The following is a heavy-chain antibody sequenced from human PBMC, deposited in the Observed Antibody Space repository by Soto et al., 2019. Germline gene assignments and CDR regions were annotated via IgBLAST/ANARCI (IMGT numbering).Heavy chain of an antibody. CDR2: ISYDGSNK. CDR1: GFTFSSYG. Sequence: HPGGSLRLSCAASGFTFSSYGMHWVRQAPGKGLEWVAVISYDGSNKYYADSVKGRFTISRDNSKNTLYLQMNSLRAEDTAVYYCAKDHRGYSYGYGMDVWGQGTTVTVSS. J-gene: IGHJ6*02. V-gene: IGHV3-30*18. D-gene: IGHD5-18*01. CDR3: AKDHRGYSYGYGMDV.